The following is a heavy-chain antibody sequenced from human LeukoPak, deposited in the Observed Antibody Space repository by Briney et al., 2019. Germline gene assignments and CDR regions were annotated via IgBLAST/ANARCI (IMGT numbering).Heavy chain of an antibody. Sequence: GGSLRLSCAASGFTLSDWRMSWVRQAPGKGLEWVANIKEDGSVKSYVGSVKGRFTISRDNAKKSLYLQMSSLRAEDTAVYCCARRNNFDYWGQGTLVTVSS. J-gene: IGHJ4*02. D-gene: IGHD2/OR15-2a*01. CDR3: ARRNNFDY. CDR1: GFTLSDWR. V-gene: IGHV3-7*01. CDR2: IKEDGSVK.